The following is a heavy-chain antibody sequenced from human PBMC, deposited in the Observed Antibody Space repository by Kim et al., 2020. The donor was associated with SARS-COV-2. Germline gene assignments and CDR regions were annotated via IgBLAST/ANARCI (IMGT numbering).Heavy chain of an antibody. Sequence: GGSLRLSCAASGFTFSSFDMHWVRQATGKGLEWVSAIASAGDTYYAGSVKGRFTISRDNAKNSLYLQMNSLRAGDTAVYYCARGGGGYCGGDCYPNDYWG. CDR2: IASAGDT. J-gene: IGHJ4*01. D-gene: IGHD2-21*02. CDR1: GFTFSSFD. V-gene: IGHV3-13*01. CDR3: ARGGGGYCGGDCYPNDY.